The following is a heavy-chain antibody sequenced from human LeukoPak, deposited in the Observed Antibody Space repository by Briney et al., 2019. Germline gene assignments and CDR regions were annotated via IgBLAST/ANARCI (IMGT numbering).Heavy chain of an antibody. D-gene: IGHD2-21*02. Sequence: SATLSLTWSVVGGSISIYYWGSIRPPPGKGLEWGGYIYYSGSTNYNPSLKSRVTISVDTSKNQFYLKLSSVSAADTAVYYCARGKGVVTATNYYYYGMDVWGKGTTVTVSS. CDR1: GGSISIYY. J-gene: IGHJ6*04. V-gene: IGHV4-59*01. CDR2: IYYSGST. CDR3: ARGKGVVTATNYYYYGMDV.